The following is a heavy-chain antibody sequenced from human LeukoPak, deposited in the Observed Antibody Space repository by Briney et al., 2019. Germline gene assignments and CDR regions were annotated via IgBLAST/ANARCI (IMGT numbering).Heavy chain of an antibody. V-gene: IGHV3-7*03. Sequence: GGSLRLSCAASGFTFSSYWMNWARQAPGKGLEWVASINHNGNVNYYVDSVKGRFTISRDNAKNSLYLQMSNLRAEDTAVYFCARXGGLDVWXQGATXTVSS. CDR3: ARXGGLDV. J-gene: IGHJ6*01. CDR1: GFTFSSYW. CDR2: INHNGNVN.